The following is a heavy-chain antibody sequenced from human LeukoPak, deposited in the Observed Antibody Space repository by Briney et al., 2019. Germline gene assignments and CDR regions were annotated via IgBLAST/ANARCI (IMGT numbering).Heavy chain of an antibody. V-gene: IGHV6-1*01. CDR1: GDSVSSNSAA. J-gene: IGHJ4*02. CDR2: TYYRSKWYH. Sequence: SQALSLTCVISGDSVSSNSAAWNWLRQSPSIGLEWQGRTYYRSKWYHDYAVSVKGRITINPDTSKNQFFLQLNSVTPEDTAVYYCARETSHFDYWGQGTLVTVSS. CDR3: ARETSHFDY.